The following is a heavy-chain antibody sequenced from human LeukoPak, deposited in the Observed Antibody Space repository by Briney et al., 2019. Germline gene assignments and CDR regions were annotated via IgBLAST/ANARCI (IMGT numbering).Heavy chain of an antibody. D-gene: IGHD3-10*01. CDR1: GGSISSTSYY. V-gene: IGHV4-39*07. CDR3: GRGRGFDVFDI. J-gene: IGHJ3*02. Sequence: SETLSLTCTVSGGSISSTSYYWAWIRQPSGKGLEWIGNIYYVGNTYYNPSLKSRVTMSIDTSKNEFSLKLISVTAADTAVYYCGRGRGFDVFDIWGQGTMVTVSS. CDR2: IYYVGNT.